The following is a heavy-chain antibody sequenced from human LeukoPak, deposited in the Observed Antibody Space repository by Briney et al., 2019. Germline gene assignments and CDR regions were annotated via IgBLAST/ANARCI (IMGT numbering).Heavy chain of an antibody. J-gene: IGHJ4*02. V-gene: IGHV3-30*18. Sequence: PGGSVRLSCAASGFTFSSYGMHWVRQAPGKGLEWVAVISYDGSNKYYADSVKGRFTISRDNSKNTLYLQMNSLRAEDTAVYYCAKDLYGDYGYWGQGTLVTVSS. CDR1: GFTFSSYG. D-gene: IGHD4-17*01. CDR2: ISYDGSNK. CDR3: AKDLYGDYGY.